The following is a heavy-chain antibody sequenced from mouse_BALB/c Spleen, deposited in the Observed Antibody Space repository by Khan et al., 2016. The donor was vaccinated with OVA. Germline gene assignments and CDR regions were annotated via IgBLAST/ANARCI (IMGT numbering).Heavy chain of an antibody. CDR2: INTHSGVP. CDR3: ARGGAAYYRNDGGAMDY. CDR1: GYTFTTAG. D-gene: IGHD2-14*01. J-gene: IGHJ4*01. V-gene: IGHV9-4*02. Sequence: QIQLVQSGPELKKPGETVRISCKASGYTFTTAGMQWVQKMPGKGLKWIGWINTHSGVPKYAEDFKGRFVFSLETSASTAYLQITNLKNEDTATYFCARGGAAYYRNDGGAMDYWDQGTSVTVSS.